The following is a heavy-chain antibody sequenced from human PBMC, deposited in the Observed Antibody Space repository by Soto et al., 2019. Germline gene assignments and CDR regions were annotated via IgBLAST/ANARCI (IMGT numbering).Heavy chain of an antibody. CDR1: GFTFSDYY. CDR3: ARVASDGSSWYLVDY. Sequence: QVQLVESGGGLVKPGGSLRLSCAASGFTFSDYYMSWIRQAPGKGLEWVSYISSSSSYTNYADSVKGRFTISRDNAKNSLYLPMNSLRAEDTAVYYCARVASDGSSWYLVDYWGQGTLVTVSS. CDR2: ISSSSSYT. V-gene: IGHV3-11*06. D-gene: IGHD6-13*01. J-gene: IGHJ4*02.